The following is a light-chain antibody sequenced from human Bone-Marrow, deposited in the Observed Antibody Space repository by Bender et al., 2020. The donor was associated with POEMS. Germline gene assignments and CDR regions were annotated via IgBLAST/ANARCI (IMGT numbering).Light chain of an antibody. V-gene: IGLV1-44*01. CDR1: SSNIGAHA. J-gene: IGLJ3*02. Sequence: QSVLTQPPSASGTPGQRVTISCSGGSSNIGAHAVNWYQHLPGTAPKLLIYSSHRRPSEVPDRFSGSRSGTPASLAISGLQSEDEADYDCAVWDDSLNGWVFGGGTKLTVL. CDR2: SSH. CDR3: AVWDDSLNGWV.